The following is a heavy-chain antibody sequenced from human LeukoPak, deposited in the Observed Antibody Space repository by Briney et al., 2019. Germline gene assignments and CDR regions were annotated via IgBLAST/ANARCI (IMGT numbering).Heavy chain of an antibody. CDR3: ARDAYCTSASSRRDFDS. Sequence: SGGSLRLSCAVSGFTFRSCAISWVREAPGGGRQWVSAISGSGYNTYYAVSVKGRSTISRDNSTSTLYLKTDSLSAEDTAVYYSARDAYCTSASSRRDFDSCGPGTPVTVSS. V-gene: IGHV3-23*01. J-gene: IGHJ4*01. D-gene: IGHD2-2*01. CDR1: GFTFRSCA. CDR2: ISGSGYNT.